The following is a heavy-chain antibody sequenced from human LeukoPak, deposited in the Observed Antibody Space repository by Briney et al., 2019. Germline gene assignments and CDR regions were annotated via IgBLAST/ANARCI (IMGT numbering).Heavy chain of an antibody. Sequence: SETLSLTCTVSGGSIRGYYWSWIRQPPGKGLEWIAYIYHTGSTNYNPSLKSRVTISVDTSKNQFSLKLNSVTAADTAVYYCARHPSWPDYGGTYDYWGKGTLVIVSS. D-gene: IGHD4-23*01. V-gene: IGHV4-59*08. CDR1: GGSIRGYY. CDR2: IYHTGST. CDR3: ARHPSWPDYGGTYDY. J-gene: IGHJ4*02.